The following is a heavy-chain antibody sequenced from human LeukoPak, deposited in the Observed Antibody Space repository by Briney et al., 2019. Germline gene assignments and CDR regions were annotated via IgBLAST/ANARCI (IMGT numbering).Heavy chain of an antibody. J-gene: IGHJ4*02. V-gene: IGHV4-39*01. CDR3: ARASPHFDWSLDY. CDR2: IYYSGST. Sequence: PSETLSLTCTVSGGSISSSTYYWGWIRQPPGKGLEWIGSIYYSGSTYYNPSLKSRVTISVDTSKNQFSLKLSSVTAADTAVYYCARASPHFDWSLDYWGQGTLVTVFS. D-gene: IGHD3-9*01. CDR1: GGSISSSTYY.